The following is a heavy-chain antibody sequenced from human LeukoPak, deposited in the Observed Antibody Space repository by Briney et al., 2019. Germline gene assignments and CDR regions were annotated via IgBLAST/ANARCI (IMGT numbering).Heavy chain of an antibody. V-gene: IGHV3-23*01. CDR1: GFTFSAYG. Sequence: GGSLRLSCTASGFTFSAYGMNWVRQAPGKGLEWVSAISGSGDSTYYGDSVKGRFTISRDNSKNTLYLQMNSLRAEDTAVYYCAKTRPLDSSSWSHGDYWGQGTLVTVSS. D-gene: IGHD6-13*01. CDR2: ISGSGDST. J-gene: IGHJ4*02. CDR3: AKTRPLDSSSWSHGDY.